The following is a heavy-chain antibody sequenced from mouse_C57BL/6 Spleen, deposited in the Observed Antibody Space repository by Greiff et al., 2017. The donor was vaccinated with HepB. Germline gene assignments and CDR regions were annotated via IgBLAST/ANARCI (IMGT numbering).Heavy chain of an antibody. CDR2: INPNNGGT. J-gene: IGHJ2*01. V-gene: IGHV1-18*01. CDR1: GYTFTDYN. CDR3: ARWAGSSSYYFDY. D-gene: IGHD1-1*01. Sequence: VQLQQSGPELVKPGASVKIPCKASGYTFTDYNMDWVKQSHGKSLEWIGDINPNNGGTIYNQKFKGKATLTVDKSSSTAYMELRSLTSEDTAVYYCARWAGSSSYYFDYWGQGTTLTVSS.